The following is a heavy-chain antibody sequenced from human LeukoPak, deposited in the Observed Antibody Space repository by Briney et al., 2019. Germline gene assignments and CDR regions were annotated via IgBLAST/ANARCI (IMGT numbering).Heavy chain of an antibody. D-gene: IGHD3-10*01. J-gene: IGHJ4*02. Sequence: GGSLRLSCAASGFTFSSYAMSWVRQAPGKGLEWVSAISGSVGSTYYADSVKGRFTISRDNSKNTLYLQMNSLRAEDTAVYYCAKARQRITMVRGVFGMVFDYWGQGTLVTVSS. CDR1: GFTFSSYA. CDR2: ISGSVGST. V-gene: IGHV3-23*01. CDR3: AKARQRITMVRGVFGMVFDY.